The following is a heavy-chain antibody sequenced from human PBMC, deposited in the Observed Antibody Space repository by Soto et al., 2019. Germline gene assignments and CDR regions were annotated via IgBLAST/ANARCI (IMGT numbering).Heavy chain of an antibody. CDR1: GYPFTSYY. CDR2: INPSGGST. CDR3: ARARRKTRMIVVVPAAIWFDT. D-gene: IGHD2-2*01. V-gene: IGHV1-46*01. J-gene: IGHJ5*02. Sequence: PVQVSCKASGYPFTSYYMHWVRQAPGQGLEWMGIINPSGGSTSYAQKFQGRVTMTRDTSTSTVYMELSSLRSEDTAVYYCARARRKTRMIVVVPAAIWFDTCGQGTMFTFAS.